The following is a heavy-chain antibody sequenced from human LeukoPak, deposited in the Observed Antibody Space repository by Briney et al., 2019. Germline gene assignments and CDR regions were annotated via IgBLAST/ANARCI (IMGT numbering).Heavy chain of an antibody. V-gene: IGHV4-59*08. CDR2: IYYSGST. D-gene: IGHD6-19*01. Sequence: PSETLSLTCTVSGGSISSYYWSWIRQPPGKGLEWIGYIYYSGSTNYNPSLKSRVTISVDTSKNQFSLKLSSVTAADTAVYYCARLSCSSGWGNWFDPWGQGTLVTVSS. J-gene: IGHJ5*02. CDR1: GGSISSYY. CDR3: ARLSCSSGWGNWFDP.